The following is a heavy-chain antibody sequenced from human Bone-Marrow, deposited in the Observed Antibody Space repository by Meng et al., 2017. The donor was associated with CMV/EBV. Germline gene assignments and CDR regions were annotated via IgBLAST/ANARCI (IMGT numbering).Heavy chain of an antibody. CDR2: IVPIFGTA. CDR1: GGTFSSYS. J-gene: IGHJ6*02. D-gene: IGHD3-3*01. Sequence: SVKVPCKASGGTFSSYSISWVRQAPGQGLEWMGGIVPIFGTANYAQKFQGRVTITTDESTSTAYIELSSLRSEDTAVYYCARLELRFLERTVHGTTSYYYYGMDVWGQGPTVTVSS. V-gene: IGHV1-69*05. CDR3: ARLELRFLERTVHGTTSYYYYGMDV.